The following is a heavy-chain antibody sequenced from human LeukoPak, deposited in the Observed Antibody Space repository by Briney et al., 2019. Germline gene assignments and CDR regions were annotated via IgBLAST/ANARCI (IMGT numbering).Heavy chain of an antibody. Sequence: GGSLRLSCAASGFTFSTYGMHWVRQAPGKGLEWVAVIWYDGSNKYYADSVKGRFTISRDNSKNTLYLQMNSLRAEDTAVYYCARVRAAGGTGGWFDPWGQGTLVTVSS. D-gene: IGHD6-13*01. CDR1: GFTFSTYG. J-gene: IGHJ5*02. V-gene: IGHV3-33*01. CDR2: IWYDGSNK. CDR3: ARVRAAGGTGGWFDP.